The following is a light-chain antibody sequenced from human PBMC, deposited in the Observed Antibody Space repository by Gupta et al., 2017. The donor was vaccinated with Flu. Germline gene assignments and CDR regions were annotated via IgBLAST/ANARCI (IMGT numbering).Light chain of an antibody. J-gene: IGKJ1*01. CDR2: WAS. V-gene: IGKV4-1*01. CDR3: QQYYSTPWT. Sequence: NCKSSQSVLYSSNNKNYLAWYQQKPGQPPKLLIYWASTRESGVPDRFSGSGSGTDFNLTISSLQAEDVAVYYCQQYYSTPWTFGQGTKVEIK. CDR1: QSVLYSSNNKNY.